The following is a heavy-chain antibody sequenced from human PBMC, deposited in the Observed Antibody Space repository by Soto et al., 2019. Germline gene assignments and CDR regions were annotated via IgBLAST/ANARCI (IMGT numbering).Heavy chain of an antibody. CDR2: IYYSGTT. CDR3: ARQKWEQPKWFDP. V-gene: IGHV4-39*01. CDR1: GGSISSTFYY. Sequence: QLQLQESGPGLVKPSETLSLTCSLSGGSISSTFYYWGWIRQPPGKGLEWIGSIYYSGTTFYNASLKGRVTISVDTSKYQFSLRLTSVTATDTAVYFCARQKWEQPKWFDPWGQGTLVTVSS. D-gene: IGHD1-26*01. J-gene: IGHJ5*02.